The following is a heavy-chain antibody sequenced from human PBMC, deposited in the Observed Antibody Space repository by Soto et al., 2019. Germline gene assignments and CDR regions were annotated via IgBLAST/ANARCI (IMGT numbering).Heavy chain of an antibody. V-gene: IGHV4-30-4*01. J-gene: IGHJ4*02. D-gene: IGHD4-17*01. CDR3: ARVVGDGDYLDY. CDR2: IYYSGST. Sequence: PSETLSLTCTVSGGSISSGDYYWSWIRQPPGKGLEWIGYIYYSGSTYYNPSLKSRVTISVDTSKNQFSLKLSSVTAADTAVYYCARVVGDGDYLDYGGQGTLVTVSS. CDR1: GGSISSGDYY.